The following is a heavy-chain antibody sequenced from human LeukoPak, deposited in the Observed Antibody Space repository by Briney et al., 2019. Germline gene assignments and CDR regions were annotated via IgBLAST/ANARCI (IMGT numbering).Heavy chain of an antibody. J-gene: IGHJ4*02. V-gene: IGHV4-59*01. Sequence: PSETLSLTCTVPGASISSYNWNWIRQPPGQGREWIGYMHYSGSTNYNPSLKSRVTISVDTSKHQFSLKLNSVTSADTAVYYCARDTRYYDNSGYYYFDYWGRGTLVTVSS. CDR1: GASISSYN. D-gene: IGHD3-22*01. CDR2: MHYSGST. CDR3: ARDTRYYDNSGYYYFDY.